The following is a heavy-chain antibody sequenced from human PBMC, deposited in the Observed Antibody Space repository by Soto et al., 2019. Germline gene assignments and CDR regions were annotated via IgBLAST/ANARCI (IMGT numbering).Heavy chain of an antibody. CDR2: ISAYNGNT. CDR3: AREVMAARPDSYYCMDV. CDR1: GYTFTSYG. Sequence: QVQLVQSGAEVKKPGASVKVSCKASGYTFTSYGISWVRQAPGQGLEWMGWISAYNGNTNYAQKLQGRVTMTTDTSTSTAYMELRSLRSDDTDVDYCAREVMAARPDSYYCMDVWGQGTTVTVSS. V-gene: IGHV1-18*01. J-gene: IGHJ6*02. D-gene: IGHD6-6*01.